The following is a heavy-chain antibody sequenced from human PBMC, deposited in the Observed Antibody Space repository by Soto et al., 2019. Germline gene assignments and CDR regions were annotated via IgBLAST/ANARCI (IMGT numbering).Heavy chain of an antibody. CDR2: MNPNSGGT. Sequence: QVQLVQSGAEVKKPGASVKVSCKASGYTFTSYDINWVRQATGQGLEWMGWMNPNSGGTKSAQKFQGRVTMTRDTSISTAYMELSRLRSDDTAVYYCARRKGDYYDSSGYHYYFDYWGQGTLVTVSS. J-gene: IGHJ4*02. CDR3: ARRKGDYYDSSGYHYYFDY. D-gene: IGHD3-22*01. V-gene: IGHV1-2*02. CDR1: GYTFTSYD.